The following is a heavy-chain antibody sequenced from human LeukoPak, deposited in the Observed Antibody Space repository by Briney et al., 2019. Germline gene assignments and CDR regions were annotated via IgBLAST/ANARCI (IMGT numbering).Heavy chain of an antibody. Sequence: ASVKVSCKASGYTFTGYYMHWVRQAPGQGLEWMGWINPNSGGTNYAQKFQGRVTMTRDTSISTAYMELSRLRSDDTAVYYCARSEYCSGGSCYSEYFQHWGQGTLVTVSS. J-gene: IGHJ1*01. CDR3: ARSEYCSGGSCYSEYFQH. CDR2: INPNSGGT. D-gene: IGHD2-15*01. V-gene: IGHV1-2*02. CDR1: GYTFTGYY.